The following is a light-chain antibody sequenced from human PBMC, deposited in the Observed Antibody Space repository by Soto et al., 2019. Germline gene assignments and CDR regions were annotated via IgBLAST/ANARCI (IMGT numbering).Light chain of an antibody. V-gene: IGKV3-15*01. CDR3: QQYSDWPPIT. CDR2: DAS. Sequence: EVVMTHSRATLSVSPGERAILSCRASQSVSSNLAWYQQKPGQAPRLLIYDASTGATGTPARFSGSGSGTEFALTISSLQSEDFAIYYCQQYSDWPPITFGQGTRLAIK. J-gene: IGKJ5*01. CDR1: QSVSSN.